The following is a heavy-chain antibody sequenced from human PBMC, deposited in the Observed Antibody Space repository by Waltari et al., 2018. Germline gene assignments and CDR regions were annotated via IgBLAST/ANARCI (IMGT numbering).Heavy chain of an antibody. Sequence: QVQLQQWGAGLLKPSETLSLTCAVYGGSFSGYYWSWIRQPPGRGLEWVGGINHSGSTNSSPALKSAVTISVDTSKNQFSLKLSSVTAADTAVYYCARVPRWLIRASGYFDLWGRGTLVTVSS. D-gene: IGHD3-16*01. J-gene: IGHJ2*01. V-gene: IGHV4-34*01. CDR1: GGSFSGYY. CDR3: ARVPRWLIRASGYFDL. CDR2: INHSGST.